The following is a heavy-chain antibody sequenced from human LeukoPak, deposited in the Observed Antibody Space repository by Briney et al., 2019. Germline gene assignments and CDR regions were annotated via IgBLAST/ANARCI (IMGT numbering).Heavy chain of an antibody. D-gene: IGHD6-13*01. J-gene: IGHJ4*02. V-gene: IGHV1-69*04. CDR1: GGTFSSYA. CDR2: IIPILGIA. Sequence: SVKVSCKVSGGTFSSYAISWVRQAPGQGLEWMGRIIPILGIANYAQKFQGRVTITADKSTSTAYMELSSLRSEDTAVYYCARDLSTAAGSFDYWGQGTLVTVSS. CDR3: ARDLSTAAGSFDY.